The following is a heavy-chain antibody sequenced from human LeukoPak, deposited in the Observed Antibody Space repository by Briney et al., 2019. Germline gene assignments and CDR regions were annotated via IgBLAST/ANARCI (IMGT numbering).Heavy chain of an antibody. CDR1: GGTFSSYA. CDR3: ASEVRYCSGGSCLFDP. Sequence: SVKVSCKASGGTFSSYAISWVRQPPGQGLERVGGIIPIFGTANYAQKFQGRVTITTDESTSTAYMELSSLRSEDTAVYYCASEVRYCSGGSCLFDPWGQGTLVTVSS. D-gene: IGHD2-15*01. CDR2: IIPIFGTA. V-gene: IGHV1-69*05. J-gene: IGHJ5*02.